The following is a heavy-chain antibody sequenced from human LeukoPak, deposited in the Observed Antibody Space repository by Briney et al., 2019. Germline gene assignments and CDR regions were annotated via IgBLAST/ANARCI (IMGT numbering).Heavy chain of an antibody. V-gene: IGHV3-7*01. CDR1: GFTFSSYW. CDR3: ARITVGATYYIDY. J-gene: IGHJ4*02. Sequence: GGPLRLSCAASGFTFSSYWMSWVRQAPGKGLEWVANIKQDGSEKYYVDSVKGRFTISRDNAKNSLYLQMNSLRGEDTAVYYCARITVGATYYIDYWGQGILVTVSS. D-gene: IGHD1-26*01. CDR2: IKQDGSEK.